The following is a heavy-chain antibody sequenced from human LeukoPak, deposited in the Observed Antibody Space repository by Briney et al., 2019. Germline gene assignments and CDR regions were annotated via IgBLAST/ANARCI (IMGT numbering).Heavy chain of an antibody. J-gene: IGHJ4*02. V-gene: IGHV3-15*01. D-gene: IGHD3-3*01. CDR3: TTGLRFLEWLPTDY. CDR2: IKSKTDGGTT. CDR1: GFTFSNAW. Sequence: GGSLRLSCAASGFTFSNAWMSWVRQAPGKGLEWVGRIKSKTDGGTTDYAAPVKGRFTISIDDSKNTLYLQMNSLKTEDTAVYYCTTGLRFLEWLPTDYWGQGTLVTVSS.